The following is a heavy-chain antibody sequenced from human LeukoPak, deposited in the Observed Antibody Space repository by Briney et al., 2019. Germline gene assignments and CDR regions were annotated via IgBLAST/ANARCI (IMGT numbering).Heavy chain of an antibody. D-gene: IGHD3-22*01. Sequence: GASVKVSCKASGYTFTGYYMHWVRHAPGQGLEWVGGFIPIFGTANYAQKFQGRVTITADESTSTAYMELNSLRAEDTAVYYCASSGYYGGLDYWGQGTLVIVSS. V-gene: IGHV1-69*13. CDR1: GYTFTGYY. J-gene: IGHJ4*02. CDR2: FIPIFGTA. CDR3: ASSGYYGGLDY.